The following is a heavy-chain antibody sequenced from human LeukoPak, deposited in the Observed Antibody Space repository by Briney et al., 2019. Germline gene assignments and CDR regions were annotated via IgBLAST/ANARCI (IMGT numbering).Heavy chain of an antibody. D-gene: IGHD3-10*01. CDR1: GLTVTNAW. CDR3: TTGIRGD. J-gene: IGHJ4*02. CDR2: IASKTDGGAT. Sequence: PGGSLRLSCSASGLTVTNAWMNWIRQAPGEGLDWVGRIASKTDGGATDYAAPVKGRFTISRDDSKNTLNLQMNSLKTEDTAVYYCTTGIRGDWGQGTLVTVSS. V-gene: IGHV3-15*07.